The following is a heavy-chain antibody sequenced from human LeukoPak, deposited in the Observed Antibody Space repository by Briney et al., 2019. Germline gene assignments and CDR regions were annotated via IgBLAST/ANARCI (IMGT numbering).Heavy chain of an antibody. D-gene: IGHD3-10*01. CDR1: GLTVTNAW. CDR3: TTGIRGD. J-gene: IGHJ4*02. CDR2: IASKTDGGAT. Sequence: PGGSLRLSCSASGLTVTNAWMNWIRQAPGEGLDWVGRIASKTDGGATDYAAPVKGRFTISRDDSKNTLNLQMNSLKTEDTAVYYCTTGIRGDWGQGTLVTVSS. V-gene: IGHV3-15*07.